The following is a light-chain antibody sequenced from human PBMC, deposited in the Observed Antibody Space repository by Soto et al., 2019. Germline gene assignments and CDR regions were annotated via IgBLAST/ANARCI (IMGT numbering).Light chain of an antibody. V-gene: IGKV3-20*01. CDR2: GAT. CDR3: QQYVTLPAIP. CDR1: ESVGDY. J-gene: IGKJ5*01. Sequence: EIVLTQSPGALSLSPGERATLSCWASESVGDYLAWYQQKPGQAPRLLIYGATKRTSGTPDRFSGTGSETAFPLAISRLEPGDFAVYYCQQYVTLPAIPFCQGTRLDIK.